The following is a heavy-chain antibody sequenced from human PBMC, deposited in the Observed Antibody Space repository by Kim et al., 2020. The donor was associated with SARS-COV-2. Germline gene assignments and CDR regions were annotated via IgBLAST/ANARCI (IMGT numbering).Heavy chain of an antibody. V-gene: IGHV3-53*01. Sequence: TYSANSVWGRFNISRDNAKHTLYLQRTGLRAEDTAVYYCARDVGDYNGMNNWGQGTTVTVSS. CDR3: ARDVGDYNGMNN. D-gene: IGHD3-10*01. J-gene: IGHJ6*02. CDR2: T.